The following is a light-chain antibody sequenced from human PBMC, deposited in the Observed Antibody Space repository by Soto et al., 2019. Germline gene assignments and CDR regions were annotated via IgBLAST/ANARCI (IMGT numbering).Light chain of an antibody. Sequence: IVLIQSRPSLPLSQGESATLSLRASQSVGSDLAWYQQKPGQAPRLLIYGASTRATGIPPRFSGSGSGTEFTLTISSLQSEDFAVYYCQQHNNWPQITFGQGTRRELK. J-gene: IGKJ5*01. V-gene: IGKV3-15*01. CDR2: GAS. CDR3: QQHNNWPQIT. CDR1: QSVGSD.